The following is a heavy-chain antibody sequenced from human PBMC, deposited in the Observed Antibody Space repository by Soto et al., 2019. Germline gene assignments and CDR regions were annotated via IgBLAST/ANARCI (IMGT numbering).Heavy chain of an antibody. D-gene: IGHD3-22*01. CDR1: GFSLSAYGVR. CDR2: IHWNDDK. V-gene: IGHV2-5*01. CDR3: AHTKDSSGFLTS. J-gene: IGHJ5*02. Sequence: QITLKESGPPLVKPTQTLTLTCSFSGFSLSAYGVRVIWFRQPPGETLEWLALIHWNDDKRYSPYLKSRLTITKDTSKTQVVLTLTNLDPLDTGTYFCAHTKDSSGFLTSWGQGILVTVSS.